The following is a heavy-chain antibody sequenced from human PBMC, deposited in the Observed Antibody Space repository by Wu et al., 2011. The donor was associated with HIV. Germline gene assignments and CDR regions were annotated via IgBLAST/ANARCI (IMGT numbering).Heavy chain of an antibody. CDR3: ARDANIHYDTLTEYYKSYHYMDV. J-gene: IGHJ6*03. V-gene: IGHV1-18*01. D-gene: IGHD3-9*01. CDR2: VSGYNGDT. Sequence: QVQLVQSGDEVKKPGASVKVSCKASGYTFDNYGITWVRQAPGQGLEWMGWVSGYNGDTNYPRWLQGRVTMTTDTSTSTVYMEMRGLRSDDTAVYYCARDANIHYDTLTEYYKSYHYMDVWGRRDHGRPSP. CDR1: GYTFDNYG.